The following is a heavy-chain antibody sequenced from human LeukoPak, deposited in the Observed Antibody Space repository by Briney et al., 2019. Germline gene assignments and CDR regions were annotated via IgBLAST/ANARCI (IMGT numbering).Heavy chain of an antibody. V-gene: IGHV1-2*02. D-gene: IGHD6-19*01. CDR1: GYTFTDYY. J-gene: IGHJ4*02. CDR3: ARGREVAGTVAY. Sequence: GASVNVSCKASGYTFTDYYMYWVRQAPGQGLEWMGWINTISGGTNYAQKFQGRVTMTRDTSNSTAYMELSRLTSDDTAVYYCARGREVAGTVAYWGQGTLVTVSS. CDR2: INTISGGT.